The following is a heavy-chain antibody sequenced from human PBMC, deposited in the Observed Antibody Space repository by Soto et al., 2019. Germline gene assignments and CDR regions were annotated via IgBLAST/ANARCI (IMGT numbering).Heavy chain of an antibody. D-gene: IGHD6-19*01. CDR1: GYTFTSYA. Sequence: QVQLVQPGAEVKKPGASVKVSCKASGYTFTSYAIHWVRQAPGQRLEWMGWINAGNGNTKYSQKFQGRVTITRDTSASTAYMELTSLRSEDTAVYYCARIPGSGGMDVWGQGTTVTVSS. CDR3: ARIPGSGGMDV. V-gene: IGHV1-3*01. CDR2: INAGNGNT. J-gene: IGHJ6*02.